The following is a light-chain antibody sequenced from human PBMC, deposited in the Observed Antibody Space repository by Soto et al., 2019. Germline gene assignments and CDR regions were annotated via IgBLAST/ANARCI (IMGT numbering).Light chain of an antibody. V-gene: IGLV1-40*01. CDR2: GNS. CDR3: QTYDTSLSGYV. CDR1: SSNIGSFD. Sequence: SVLTQPASGSGAPGQRVTISCTGSSSNIGSFDVHWHQQVPGTAPKLLIYGNSIRPSGVPDRFSGSKSGTSASLAITGLQPEDETDYYCQTYDTSLSGYVFGSGTKVTVL. J-gene: IGLJ1*01.